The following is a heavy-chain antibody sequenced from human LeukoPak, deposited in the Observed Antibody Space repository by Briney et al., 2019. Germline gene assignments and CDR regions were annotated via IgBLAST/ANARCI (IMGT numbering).Heavy chain of an antibody. Sequence: TGGSLRLSCAASGFTFSNAYMNWVRQAPGKGLEWVSYISSSGSTIYYADSVKGRFTISRDNAKNSLYLQMNSLRAEDMAVYYCARSPRNDGYLDYWGQGTLVTVSS. CDR1: GFTFSNAY. V-gene: IGHV3-11*01. CDR3: ARSPRNDGYLDY. D-gene: IGHD3-22*01. CDR2: ISSSGSTI. J-gene: IGHJ4*02.